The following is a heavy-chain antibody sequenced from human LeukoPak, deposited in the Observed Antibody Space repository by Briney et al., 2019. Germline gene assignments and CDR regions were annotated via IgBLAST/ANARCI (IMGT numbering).Heavy chain of an antibody. CDR1: GVTFSSYA. Sequence: PGGSLRLSCAASGVTFSSYAMSWVRQAPGKGLEWVSAISGSGGSTYYADSVKGRFTISRDNSKNTLYLQMNSLRAEDTAVYYCAKWDSIVVVPAASDYWGQGTLVTVSS. CDR3: AKWDSIVVVPAASDY. CDR2: ISGSGGST. D-gene: IGHD2-2*01. V-gene: IGHV3-23*01. J-gene: IGHJ4*02.